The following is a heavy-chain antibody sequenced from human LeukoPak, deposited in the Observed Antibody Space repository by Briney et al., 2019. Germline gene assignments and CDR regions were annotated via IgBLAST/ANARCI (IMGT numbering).Heavy chain of an antibody. CDR3: AKENSAYYYDH. CDR1: GFTFSNYD. J-gene: IGHJ4*02. Sequence: GGSLRLSCAASGFTFSNYDMSWVRQAPGKGLEWVSSITSRGVATYYTDSVQGRFTISRDSSKNTLSLQMISLRAEDTAVYYCAKENSAYYYDHWGQGSLVTVSS. V-gene: IGHV3-23*01. CDR2: ITSRGVAT. D-gene: IGHD1-26*01.